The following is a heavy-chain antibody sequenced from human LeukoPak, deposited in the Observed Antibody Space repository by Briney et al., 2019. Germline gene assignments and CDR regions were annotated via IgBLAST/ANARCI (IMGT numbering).Heavy chain of an antibody. CDR1: GGSISSGGYY. Sequence: NPSETLSLTCTVSGGSISSGGYYWSWIRQPPGKGLEWIGYIYHSGSTYYNPSLKSRVTISLDTSKNQFSLRLNSVTAADTAVYYCARDGVEYNYGYGWFDPWGQGTLVTVSS. CDR3: ARDGVEYNYGYGWFDP. J-gene: IGHJ5*02. D-gene: IGHD5-18*01. V-gene: IGHV4-30-2*01. CDR2: IYHSGST.